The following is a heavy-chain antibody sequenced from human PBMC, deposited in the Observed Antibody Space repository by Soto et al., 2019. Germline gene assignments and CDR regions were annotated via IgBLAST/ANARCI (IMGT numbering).Heavy chain of an antibody. J-gene: IGHJ4*02. Sequence: LGVRGTFSGGLIISGVYYWSWIRQHPGKGLEWIGYIYYSGSTYYNPSLKSRVTISVDTSKNQFSLKLNSVTAADTAVYYCARDGSERPATYWGQG. CDR3: ARDGSERPATY. V-gene: IGHV4-31*03. CDR2: IYYSGST. D-gene: IGHD3-10*01. CDR1: GGLIISGVYY.